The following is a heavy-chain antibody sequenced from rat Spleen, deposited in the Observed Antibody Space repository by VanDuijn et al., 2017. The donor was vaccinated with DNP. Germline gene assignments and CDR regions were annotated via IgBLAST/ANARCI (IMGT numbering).Heavy chain of an antibody. CDR3: TRGGSMDA. Sequence: GPGLVQPSQTLSLTCTVSGFSLTSYHVHWVRQPPGKGLEWIAAIASGGSTYYNSALKSRLTISRDTSKSQVFLKMNSLQTEDTAIYFCTRGGSMDAWGQGTSVTVSS. J-gene: IGHJ4*01. CDR2: IASGGST. D-gene: IGHD1-11*01. CDR1: GFSLTSYH. V-gene: IGHV2S12*01.